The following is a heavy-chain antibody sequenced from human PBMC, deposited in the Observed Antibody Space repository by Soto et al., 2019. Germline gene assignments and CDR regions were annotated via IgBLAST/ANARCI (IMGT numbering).Heavy chain of an antibody. D-gene: IGHD2-21*01. J-gene: IGHJ6*02. CDR3: ARRLSGPKDCYNAYYYYGMDV. V-gene: IGHV5-10-1*01. Sequence: GESLKISCKGSGYSFTSYWISWVRQMPGKGLEWMGRIDPGDSYTNYSPSFQGHVTISADKSTNTAYLQWSSLKASGTAMYYCARRLSGPKDCYNAYYYYGMDVWGQGTTVTVSS. CDR1: GYSFTSYW. CDR2: IDPGDSYT.